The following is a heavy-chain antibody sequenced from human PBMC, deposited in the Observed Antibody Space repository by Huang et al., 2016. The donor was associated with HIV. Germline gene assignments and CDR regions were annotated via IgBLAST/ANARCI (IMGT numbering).Heavy chain of an antibody. D-gene: IGHD3-10*01. CDR2: ISYDGRNK. J-gene: IGHJ4*02. Sequence: QVQLVESGGGVVEPGRSLRVSCAASGFSFSDSGMHWFRQAPGKWMEWGAVISYDGRNKFYADSVKGRFTISRDNSKNTVYLQMNSLRAGDTAVYYCAKDRRAYYYGSGIEYWGQGARVTVSS. V-gene: IGHV3-30*18. CDR1: GFSFSDSG. CDR3: AKDRRAYYYGSGIEY.